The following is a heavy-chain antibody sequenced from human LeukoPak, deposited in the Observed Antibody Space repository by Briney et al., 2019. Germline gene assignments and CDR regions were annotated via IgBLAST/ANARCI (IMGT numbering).Heavy chain of an antibody. V-gene: IGHV3-48*02. Sequence: GGSLRLSCAASRFTFSSYSMNWVRQAPGKGLEWVSYIHSSTSTVYYADSVKGRFTISRDNARNSLYLQMNSLRDEDTAVYYCARLNAGYTSSWLDWYFDLWGRGTLVTVSS. CDR3: ARLNAGYTSSWLDWYFDL. J-gene: IGHJ2*01. CDR1: RFTFSSYS. D-gene: IGHD6-13*01. CDR2: IHSSTSTV.